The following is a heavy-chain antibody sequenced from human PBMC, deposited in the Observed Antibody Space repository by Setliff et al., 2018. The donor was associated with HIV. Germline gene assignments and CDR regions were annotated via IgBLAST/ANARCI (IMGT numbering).Heavy chain of an antibody. V-gene: IGHV3-7*03. CDR1: GFTFSSHW. CDR2: IKQDGSEK. Sequence: GGSLRLSCAASGFTFSSHWMSWIRQAPGKGLEWVASIKQDGSEKYFVDSVKGRFTISRDNSKSMLYVQMNSLRVEDTAVYYCAKAWQLLPSDAFDIWGQGTMVTVSS. CDR3: AKAWQLLPSDAFDI. D-gene: IGHD1-26*01. J-gene: IGHJ3*02.